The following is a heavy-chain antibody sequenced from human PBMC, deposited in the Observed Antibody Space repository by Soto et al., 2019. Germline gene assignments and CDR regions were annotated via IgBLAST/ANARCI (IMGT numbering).Heavy chain of an antibody. V-gene: IGHV3-30*04. CDR3: ARDQREYYYYGMDV. CDR1: GCTFSRYA. Sequence: GGALRLSCAGSGCTFSRYAMHWGRQAPGKGLEWVTTISYDEKNKYYTDSVKGRFTISRDNSKNTLYLQMNSLRAEDTAVYFCARDQREYYYYGMDVWSQGT. J-gene: IGHJ6*02. CDR2: ISYDEKNK.